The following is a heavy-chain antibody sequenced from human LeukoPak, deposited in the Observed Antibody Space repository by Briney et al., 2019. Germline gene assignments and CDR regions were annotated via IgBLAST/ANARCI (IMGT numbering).Heavy chain of an antibody. D-gene: IGHD3-3*01. CDR2: INHSGNT. CDR3: ARVYDFWRGSFDP. V-gene: IGHV4-34*01. J-gene: IGHJ5*02. CDR1: GGSFSGYY. Sequence: KSSETLSLTCAVYGGSFSGYYWSWIRQPPGKGLEWIGEINHSGNTNYNPSLKRRVTTSADTSKKQFSLNLSSVTAADTAVYYCARVYDFWRGSFDPWGQGTLVTVSS.